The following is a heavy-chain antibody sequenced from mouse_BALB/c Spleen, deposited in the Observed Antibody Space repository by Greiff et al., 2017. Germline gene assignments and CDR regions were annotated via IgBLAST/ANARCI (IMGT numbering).Heavy chain of an antibody. CDR3: ARSGRLRAMDY. Sequence: VQLKESGGGLVKPGGSLKLSCAASGFTFSSYTMSWVRQTPEKRLEWVATISSGSSTIYYADTVKGRFTISRDNPKNTLFLQMTSLRSEDTAMYYCARSGRLRAMDYWGQGTSVTVAS. CDR2: ISSGSSTI. CDR1: GFTFSSYT. J-gene: IGHJ4*01. D-gene: IGHD1-2*01. V-gene: IGHV5-9-3*01.